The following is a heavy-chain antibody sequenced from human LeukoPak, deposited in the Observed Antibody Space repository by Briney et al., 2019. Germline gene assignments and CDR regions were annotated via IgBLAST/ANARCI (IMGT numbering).Heavy chain of an antibody. J-gene: IGHJ4*02. V-gene: IGHV1-24*01. Sequence: ASVKVSCEVSGNTLTELSMHWVRQAPGKGLEYMGGFDPGEGRVIYAQQFQGRVTMTEDTSTDTAYLELSSLRSEDTAVYYCATGDEWQLLDYWGQGTLVTVSS. CDR3: ATGDEWQLLDY. D-gene: IGHD1-26*01. CDR1: GNTLTELS. CDR2: FDPGEGRV.